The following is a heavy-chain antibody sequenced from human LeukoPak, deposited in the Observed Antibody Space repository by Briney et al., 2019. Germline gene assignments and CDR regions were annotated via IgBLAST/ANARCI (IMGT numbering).Heavy chain of an antibody. CDR2: ISGSGGST. Sequence: PGGSVRPSCAASGFTFSGYAMSWVRQAPGKGLEWVSAISGSGGSTYYADSVKGRFTISRDNSKNTLYLQMNSLRAEDTAVYYCAKDRGYYDSSGIDYWGQGTLATVSS. CDR1: GFTFSGYA. D-gene: IGHD3-22*01. CDR3: AKDRGYYDSSGIDY. J-gene: IGHJ4*02. V-gene: IGHV3-23*01.